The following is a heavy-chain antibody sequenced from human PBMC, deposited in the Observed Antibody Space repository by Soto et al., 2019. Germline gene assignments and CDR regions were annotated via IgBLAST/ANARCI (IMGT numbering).Heavy chain of an antibody. J-gene: IGHJ4*01. V-gene: IGHV6-1*01. CDR1: GDSVSSNSAA. Sequence: SQTLSLTCAISGDSVSSNSAAWNWIRQSPSRGLEWLGRTYYRSKWYNDYAVSVKSRITINPDTSKNQFSLKLSSVTAADTAVYYCARNSSSFGYYDDSGYYSFDYWGHGGLVTVSS. D-gene: IGHD3-22*01. CDR2: TYYRSKWYN. CDR3: ARNSSSFGYYDDSGYYSFDY.